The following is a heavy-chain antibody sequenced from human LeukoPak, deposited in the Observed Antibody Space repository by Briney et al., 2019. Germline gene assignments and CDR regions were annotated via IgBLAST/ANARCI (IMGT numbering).Heavy chain of an antibody. Sequence: SETLSLTCTVSGGSISSSSYYWDWIRQPPGKGLEWIGYIYYSGSTYYNPSLKSRVTISVDTSKNQFSLKLSSVTAADTAVYYCARGGIAAADTDYWGQGTLVTVSS. V-gene: IGHV4-30-4*08. D-gene: IGHD6-13*01. CDR1: GGSISSSSYY. CDR2: IYYSGST. CDR3: ARGGIAAADTDY. J-gene: IGHJ4*02.